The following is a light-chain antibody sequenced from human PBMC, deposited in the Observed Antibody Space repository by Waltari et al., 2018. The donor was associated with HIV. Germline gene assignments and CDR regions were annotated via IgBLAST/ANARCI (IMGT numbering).Light chain of an antibody. Sequence: SNELTQPPSVSVSPGQTARITCSGDALANHYTYWFQQKPGQAPVLVIYKDTERPSGIPERFSGSRSGTTVKLTISGVHAEDEADYYCQSGGSSGSWVFGGGTKLTVL. CDR2: KDT. J-gene: IGLJ3*02. CDR1: ALANHY. V-gene: IGLV3-25*03. CDR3: QSGGSSGSWV.